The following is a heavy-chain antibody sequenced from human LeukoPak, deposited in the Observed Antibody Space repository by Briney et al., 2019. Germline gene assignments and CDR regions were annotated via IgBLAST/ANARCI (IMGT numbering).Heavy chain of an antibody. CDR1: GGSISSYY. Sequence: PSETLSLTCTVSGGSISSYYWSWIRQPPGKGLEWIGYIYYSGSTNYNPSLKSRVTISVDTSKNQFSLKLSSVTAADTAVYYCARGCSSTSCYMGNWSDPWGQGTLVTVSS. V-gene: IGHV4-59*01. J-gene: IGHJ5*02. CDR3: ARGCSSTSCYMGNWSDP. CDR2: IYYSGST. D-gene: IGHD2-2*02.